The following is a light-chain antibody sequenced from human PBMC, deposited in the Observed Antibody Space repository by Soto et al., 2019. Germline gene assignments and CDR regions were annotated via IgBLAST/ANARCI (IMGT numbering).Light chain of an antibody. Sequence: DIQMTQSPSSLSASVGDRVTITCRASQTISSYLNWYQQKPGKAPKLLIYAASSLQSGVPSRFSGSGSGTDFTLTISSLQPEDSATFCCQQSYSANSSYTFGQGTKLEIK. J-gene: IGKJ2*01. CDR1: QTISSY. V-gene: IGKV1-39*01. CDR3: QQSYSANSSYT. CDR2: AAS.